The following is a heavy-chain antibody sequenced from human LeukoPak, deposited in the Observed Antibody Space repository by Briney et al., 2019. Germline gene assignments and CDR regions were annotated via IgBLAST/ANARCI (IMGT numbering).Heavy chain of an antibody. V-gene: IGHV5-51*01. CDR2: IYPGDSDT. CDR1: GYSFTSYW. CDR3: ARMAYYYDSSGSTSDYMDV. Sequence: GESLKISCKGSGYSFTSYWIGWVRQMPGKGLEWMGIIYPGDSDTRYSPSFQGQVTISADKSINTAYLQWGSLKASDTAMYYCARMAYYYDSSGSTSDYMDVWGKGTTVTVSS. D-gene: IGHD3-22*01. J-gene: IGHJ6*03.